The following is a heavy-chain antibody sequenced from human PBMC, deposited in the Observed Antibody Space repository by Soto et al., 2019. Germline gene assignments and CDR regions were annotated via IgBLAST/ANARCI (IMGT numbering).Heavy chain of an antibody. Sequence: QVQLVQSGAEVKKPGASVKVSCKASGYTFTSYYMHWVRQAPGQGLEWMGIINPSGGSTSYAQKCQGRVTMTRDTSTSTVYMELSSMRSEETAVYYCARDEGYYYGSGSYGYYYMDVWGKGTTVTVSS. CDR2: INPSGGST. CDR3: ARDEGYYYGSGSYGYYYMDV. V-gene: IGHV1-46*03. CDR1: GYTFTSYY. D-gene: IGHD3-10*01. J-gene: IGHJ6*03.